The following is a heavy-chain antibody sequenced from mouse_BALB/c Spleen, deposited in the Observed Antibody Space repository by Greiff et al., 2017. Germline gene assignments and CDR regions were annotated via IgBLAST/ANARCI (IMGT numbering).Heavy chain of an antibody. V-gene: IGHV2-9*02. D-gene: IGHD1-2*01. CDR3: ARVITTATLNYFDY. J-gene: IGHJ2*01. CDR2: IWAGGST. Sequence: VQVVESGPGLVAPSQSLSITCTVSGFSLTSYGVHWVRQPPGKGLEWLGVIWAGGSTNYNSALMSRLSISKDNSKSQVFLKMNSLQTDDTAMYYCARVITTATLNYFDYWGQGTTLTVSS. CDR1: GFSLTSYG.